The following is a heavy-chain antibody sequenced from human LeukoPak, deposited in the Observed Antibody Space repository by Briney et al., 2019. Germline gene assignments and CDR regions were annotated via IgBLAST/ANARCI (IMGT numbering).Heavy chain of an antibody. CDR1: GFTFSSYA. J-gene: IGHJ6*04. V-gene: IGHV3-30*04. CDR3: AELGITMIGGV. Sequence: GGSLRLSCAASGFTFSSYAIHWVRQAPGKGLEWVAFIQYDGSEKKYADSVEGRFTISRDNSKNTLYLQMNSLRAEDTAVYYCAELGITMIGGVWGKGTTVTISS. CDR2: IQYDGSEK. D-gene: IGHD3-10*02.